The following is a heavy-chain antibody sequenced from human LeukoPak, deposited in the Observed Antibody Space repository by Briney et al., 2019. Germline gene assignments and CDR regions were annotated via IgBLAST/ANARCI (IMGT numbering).Heavy chain of an antibody. Sequence: GGSLRLSCAASGLTFSSYAMSWVRQAPGKGLEWVSAISGSGGSTYYADSVKGRFTMSRDNSKNTLYLQMNSLRAEDTAVYYCAKDPFGTAAMSSYWGQGTLVTVSS. CDR2: ISGSGGST. D-gene: IGHD5-18*01. CDR3: AKDPFGTAAMSSY. CDR1: GLTFSSYA. V-gene: IGHV3-23*01. J-gene: IGHJ4*02.